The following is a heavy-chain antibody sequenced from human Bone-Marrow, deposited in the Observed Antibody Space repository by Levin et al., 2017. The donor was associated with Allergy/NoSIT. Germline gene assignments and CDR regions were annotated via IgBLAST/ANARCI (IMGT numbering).Heavy chain of an antibody. CDR1: GFTFSNAW. V-gene: IGHV3-15*07. J-gene: IGHJ4*02. D-gene: IGHD3-22*01. Sequence: GESLKISCAASGFTFSNAWMNWFRQAPGKGLEWVGRIKSKTDGGTTDYAAPVKGRFTISRDDSKNTLYLQMNSLKTEDTAVYYCTTDRAGDRSGYYFDYWGQGTLVTVSS. CDR3: TTDRAGDRSGYYFDY. CDR2: IKSKTDGGTT.